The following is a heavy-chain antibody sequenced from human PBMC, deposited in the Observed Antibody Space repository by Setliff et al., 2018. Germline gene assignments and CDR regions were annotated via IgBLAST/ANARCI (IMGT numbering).Heavy chain of an antibody. CDR1: GGSISSYY. CDR3: AREQWLDPPGYYYMDV. J-gene: IGHJ6*03. D-gene: IGHD6-19*01. V-gene: IGHV4-4*07. Sequence: PSETLSLTCTVSGGSISSYYWSWIRQPAGKGMEWIGHIYIGGSANYNPSLKSRVTMSIDTSKNQFSLKLNSVTAADMAVYYCAREQWLDPPGYYYMDVWAKGTTVTVSS. CDR2: IYIGGSA.